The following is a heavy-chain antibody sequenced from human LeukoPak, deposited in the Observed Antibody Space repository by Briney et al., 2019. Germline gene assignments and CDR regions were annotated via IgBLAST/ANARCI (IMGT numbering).Heavy chain of an antibody. CDR2: MNPNSGNT. Sequence: ASVKVSCEASGYTFTSYDINWVRQATGQGLEWMGWMNPNSGNTGYAQKFQGRVTITRNTSISTAYMELSSLRSEDTAVYYCAREVEGYCSGGSCYSYYYYYYMDVWGKGTTVTVSS. CDR3: AREVEGYCSGGSCYSYYYYYYMDV. CDR1: GYTFTSYD. V-gene: IGHV1-8*03. J-gene: IGHJ6*03. D-gene: IGHD2-15*01.